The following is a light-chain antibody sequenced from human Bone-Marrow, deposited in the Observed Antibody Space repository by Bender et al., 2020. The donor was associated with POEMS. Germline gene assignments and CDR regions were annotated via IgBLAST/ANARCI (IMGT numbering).Light chain of an antibody. CDR3: AVWDDSLNGWV. CDR1: SSNIGAHA. CDR2: SSH. Sequence: SALTQPASVSGSPGQSVTISCTGGSSNIGAHAVNWYQHLPGTAPKLLIYSSHRRPSEVPDRFSGSRSGTSASLAISGLQSEDEADYYCAVWDDSLNGWVFGGGTKLTVL. V-gene: IGLV1-44*01. J-gene: IGLJ3*02.